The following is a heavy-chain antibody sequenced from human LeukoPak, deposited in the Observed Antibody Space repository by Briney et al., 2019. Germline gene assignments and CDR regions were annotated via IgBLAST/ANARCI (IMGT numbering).Heavy chain of an antibody. J-gene: IGHJ4*02. CDR1: GFSFNNYA. CDR3: AKGAYDYIEIAYFDY. CDR2: IIGSSGST. D-gene: IGHD5-12*01. V-gene: IGHV3-23*01. Sequence: GGSLRLSCVASGFSFNNYAMNWVRQAPGKGLEWVSLIIGSSGSTFYADSVKGRFTISRDKSKSTLYLQMNSLKAEDTAVYYCAKGAYDYIEIAYFDYWGQGSLVTVSS.